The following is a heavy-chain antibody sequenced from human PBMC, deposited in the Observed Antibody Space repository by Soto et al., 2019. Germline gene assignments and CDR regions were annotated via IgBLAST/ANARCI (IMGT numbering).Heavy chain of an antibody. CDR3: ALGVHRGWLRLDY. J-gene: IGHJ4*02. CDR2: IYYSGST. V-gene: IGHV4-59*01. Sequence: KPSETLSLTCTVSGGSISSYYWSWIRQPPGKGLEWIGYIYYSGSTNYDPSLKSRVTISVDTSKNQFSLKLSSVTAADTAVYYCALGVHRGWLRLDYWGQGTLVTVSS. CDR1: GGSISSYY. D-gene: IGHD5-12*01.